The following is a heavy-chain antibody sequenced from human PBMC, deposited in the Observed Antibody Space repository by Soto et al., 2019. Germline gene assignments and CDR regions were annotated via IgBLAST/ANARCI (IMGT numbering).Heavy chain of an antibody. D-gene: IGHD6-6*01. CDR2: TYYRSKWYN. Sequence: SQTLSLTCAISGDSVSSNSAAWNWIRQSPSRGLEWLGRTYYRSKWYNDYAVSVKSRITINPDTSKNQFSLQLNSVTPEDTAVYYCARDGDYGSSSGYYYYGMDVWGQGTTVTVSS. V-gene: IGHV6-1*01. CDR3: ARDGDYGSSSGYYYYGMDV. J-gene: IGHJ6*02. CDR1: GDSVSSNSAA.